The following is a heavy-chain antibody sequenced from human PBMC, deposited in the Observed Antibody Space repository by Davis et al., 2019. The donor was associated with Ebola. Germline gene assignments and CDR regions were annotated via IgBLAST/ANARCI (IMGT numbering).Heavy chain of an antibody. CDR3: ARVLGELSYTEYFQH. D-gene: IGHD3-16*02. Sequence: GESLKISCKGSGYSFTSYWIGWVRQMPGKGLEWMGIIYPDDSDTRYSPSFQGQVTISADKSISTAYLQWSSLKASDTAMYYCARVLGELSYTEYFQHWGQGTLVTVSS. J-gene: IGHJ1*01. CDR1: GYSFTSYW. CDR2: IYPDDSDT. V-gene: IGHV5-51*01.